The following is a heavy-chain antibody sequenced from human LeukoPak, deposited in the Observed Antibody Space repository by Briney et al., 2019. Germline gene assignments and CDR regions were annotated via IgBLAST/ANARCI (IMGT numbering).Heavy chain of an antibody. V-gene: IGHV4-59*08. Sequence: SETLSLTCTVSGGSISSYYWSWIRQPPGKGLEWIGYIYYSGSTNYNPSLKSRVTISVDTSKNQFSLKLSSVTAADRAVYYCARHLSRGGSYWFDPWGQGTLVTVSS. CDR3: ARHLSRGGSYWFDP. CDR2: IYYSGST. D-gene: IGHD1-26*01. J-gene: IGHJ5*02. CDR1: GGSISSYY.